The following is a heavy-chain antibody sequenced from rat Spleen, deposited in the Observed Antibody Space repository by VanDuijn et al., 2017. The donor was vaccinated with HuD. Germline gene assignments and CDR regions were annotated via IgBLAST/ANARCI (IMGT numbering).Heavy chain of an antibody. CDR2: ISYDGGTT. CDR3: AKDISRTIAARSYWYFDF. CDR1: GFTFSDYG. Sequence: EVQLVGSGGGLVQPGRSMKLSCVDSGFTFSDYGMAWVPQAPTKGLEWVASISYDGGTTYYRDSVKGRFTISRDNAKSTLYLQMESLRSEDTATYYCAKDISRTIAARSYWYFDFWGPGTMVTVSS. V-gene: IGHV5-20*01. J-gene: IGHJ1*01. D-gene: IGHD1-2*01.